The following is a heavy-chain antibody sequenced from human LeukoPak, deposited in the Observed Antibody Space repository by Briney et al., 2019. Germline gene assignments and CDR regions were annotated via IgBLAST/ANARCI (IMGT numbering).Heavy chain of an antibody. J-gene: IGHJ6*02. D-gene: IGHD4-17*01. CDR3: AGEYGDEIFGMDV. CDR2: ISYDGSNK. Sequence: GRSLRLSCAASGFTFSSYAMHWVRQAPGKGLEWVAVISYDGSNKYYADSVEGRFTISRDNSKNTLYLQMNSLRAEDTAVYYCAGEYGDEIFGMDVWGQGTTVTVSS. CDR1: GFTFSSYA. V-gene: IGHV3-30-3*01.